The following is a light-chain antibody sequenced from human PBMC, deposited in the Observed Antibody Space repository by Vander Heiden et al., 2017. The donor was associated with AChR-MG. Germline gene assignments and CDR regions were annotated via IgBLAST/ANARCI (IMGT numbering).Light chain of an antibody. Sequence: QSVLTQPPSVSGAPGQRVTISCTGSSSNIGAGYDVNWYQQIPGTAPKLRIYGVTNRPSGVPDRFSGSRSGTSASLGITGLQAEDEADYYCQSYDSSLRGVVFGGGTKLTVL. CDR1: SSNIGAGYD. CDR2: GVT. CDR3: QSYDSSLRGVV. V-gene: IGLV1-40*01. J-gene: IGLJ2*01.